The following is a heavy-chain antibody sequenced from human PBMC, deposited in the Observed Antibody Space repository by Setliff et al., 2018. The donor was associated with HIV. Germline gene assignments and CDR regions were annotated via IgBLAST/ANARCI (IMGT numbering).Heavy chain of an antibody. CDR3: ARDSGVSSGWKNWFDS. CDR1: GYTFTSYG. CDR2: IIPIYGTA. J-gene: IGHJ5*01. V-gene: IGHV1-69*05. Sequence: SVKVSCKASGYTFTSYGISWVRQAPGQGLEWMGGIIPIYGTANYAQKFQGRVTITTDESTSTAYMDLSSLRSEDTAVYYCARDSGVSSGWKNWFDSWGQGTLVTVS. D-gene: IGHD6-19*01.